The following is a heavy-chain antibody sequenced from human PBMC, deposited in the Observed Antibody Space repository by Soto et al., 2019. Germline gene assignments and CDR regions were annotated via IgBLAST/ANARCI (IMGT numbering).Heavy chain of an antibody. CDR3: ARGLAVAAVYYLDH. CDR1: GYTFTAYG. CDR2: ISTHNGKT. Sequence: QVQLVQSGAEMKRPGASVRVSCKASGYTFTAYGITWVRQAPGQGLEYMGWISTHNGKTNSAQKLQGRVILTTDKSTSTAYMELRALTSDDTAVYYCARGLAVAAVYYLDHWGQGTLVTVSS. V-gene: IGHV1-18*04. D-gene: IGHD6-19*01. J-gene: IGHJ4*02.